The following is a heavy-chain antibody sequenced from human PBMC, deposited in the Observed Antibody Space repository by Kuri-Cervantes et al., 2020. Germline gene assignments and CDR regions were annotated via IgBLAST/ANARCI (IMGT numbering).Heavy chain of an antibody. CDR2: ISSSGSTI. Sequence: GESLKISCAASGFTFSDYYMSWIRQAPGKGLEWVSYISSSGSTIYYADSVKGRFTISRDNAKNSLYLQMNSLRAEDTAVYYCAESGSRSMVRGVIYYYYGMDVWGQGTTVTVSS. D-gene: IGHD3-10*01. CDR1: GFTFSDYY. J-gene: IGHJ6*02. V-gene: IGHV3-11*01. CDR3: AESGSRSMVRGVIYYYYGMDV.